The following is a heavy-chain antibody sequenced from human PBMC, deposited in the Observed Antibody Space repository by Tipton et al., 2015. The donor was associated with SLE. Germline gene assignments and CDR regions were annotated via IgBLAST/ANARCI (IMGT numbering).Heavy chain of an antibody. CDR2: FYYGVST. CDR3: ARGAVAAGYRYFDL. V-gene: IGHV4-39*07. J-gene: IGHJ2*01. Sequence: LRLSCSVSGNSVTSRNYYWGWIRQPPGKGLEWIATFYYGVSTYYNPSLKSRITISVDTSKNQFSLRLGSVTSADTAVYYCARGAVAAGYRYFDLWGRGTLVTVSS. CDR1: GNSVTSRNYY. D-gene: IGHD6-13*01.